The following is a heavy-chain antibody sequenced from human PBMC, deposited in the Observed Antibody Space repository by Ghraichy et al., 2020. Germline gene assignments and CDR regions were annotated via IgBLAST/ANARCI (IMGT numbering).Heavy chain of an antibody. Sequence: GGSLRLSCAASGFTFSDYAMAWVRQSPGKGLESVSGIGGTSGSPIYSDSGNSFYADSVKGRFTISRDDSKNTLYLQMNGLRADDSATYYCVKDPRRFHGSSGYYYMDVWGKGTTVTVSS. CDR2: IGGTSGSPIYSDSGNS. CDR3: VKDPRRFHGSSGYYYMDV. D-gene: IGHD6-6*01. CDR1: GFTFSDYA. J-gene: IGHJ6*03. V-gene: IGHV3-23*01.